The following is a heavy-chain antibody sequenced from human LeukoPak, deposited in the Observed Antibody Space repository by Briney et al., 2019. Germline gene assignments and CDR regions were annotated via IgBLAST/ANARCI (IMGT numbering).Heavy chain of an antibody. D-gene: IGHD2-2*01. Sequence: PSETLSLTCTVSGGSISSYYWSWLRQPAGKGLEWIGRIYTSGSTNYNPSLKSRVTMSVDTSKNQFSLKLSSVTAADTAVYYCAKEVGYCSSTSCYLFLAMDVWGKGTTVTVSS. V-gene: IGHV4-4*07. J-gene: IGHJ6*04. CDR3: AKEVGYCSSTSCYLFLAMDV. CDR2: IYTSGST. CDR1: GGSISSYY.